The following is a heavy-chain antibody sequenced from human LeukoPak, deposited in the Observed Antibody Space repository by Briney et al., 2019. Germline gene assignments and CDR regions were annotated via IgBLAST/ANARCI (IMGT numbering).Heavy chain of an antibody. CDR3: ARDGRWDCSSTSCLDYYYYYGMDV. Sequence: ASVKVSCKASGYTFTGYYMHWVRQAPGQGLEWMGWINPNSGGTNYAQKFQGRVTMTRDTSISTAYMELSRLRSDDTAVYYCARDGRWDCSSTSCLDYYYYYGMDVWGQGTTVTVSS. CDR1: GYTFTGYY. V-gene: IGHV1-2*02. D-gene: IGHD2-2*01. CDR2: INPNSGGT. J-gene: IGHJ6*02.